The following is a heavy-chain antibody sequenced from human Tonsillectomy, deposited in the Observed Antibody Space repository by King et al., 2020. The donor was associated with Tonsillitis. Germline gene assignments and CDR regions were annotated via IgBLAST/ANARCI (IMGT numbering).Heavy chain of an antibody. J-gene: IGHJ4*02. V-gene: IGHV3-33*08. D-gene: IGHD3-10*01. CDR1: RFTFSSYG. CDR2: IWYDGSNK. Sequence: VQLVESGGGVVQPGRSLSLSCATSRFTFSSYGMHWVRQAPGKWLEWVAVIWYDGSNKYYADSVKGRFTISRDNSKNTLYLQMNSLRAEDTAVYYCARSMVRGDYFDYWGQGTLVTVSS. CDR3: ARSMVRGDYFDY.